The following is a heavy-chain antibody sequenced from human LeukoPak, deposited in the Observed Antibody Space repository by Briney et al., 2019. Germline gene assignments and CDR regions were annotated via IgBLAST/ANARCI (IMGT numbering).Heavy chain of an antibody. CDR1: GGSISSSSYY. Sequence: PSETLSLTCTVSGGSISSSSYYWGWIRQPPGKGLEWIGSIYYSGSTYYNPSLKSRVTISVDTSKNQFSLKLSSVTAADTAVYYCARHLPIAVAGEFDYWGQGTVVTVSS. D-gene: IGHD6-19*01. J-gene: IGHJ4*02. V-gene: IGHV4-39*01. CDR2: IYYSGST. CDR3: ARHLPIAVAGEFDY.